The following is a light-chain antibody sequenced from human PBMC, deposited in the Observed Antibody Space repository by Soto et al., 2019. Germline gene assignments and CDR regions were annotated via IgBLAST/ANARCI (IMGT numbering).Light chain of an antibody. J-gene: IGKJ1*01. Sequence: DIQMTQSPSTLSASIGDRVTITCRASQSISGWLAWYQQKPGKAPKLLISDVSSLESGVTSRFSGSGSGTEFNLTISSLQPDDFAVYYCQQYHDYWTFRPGPKVEVK. CDR2: DVS. V-gene: IGKV1-5*01. CDR3: QQYHDYWT. CDR1: QSISGW.